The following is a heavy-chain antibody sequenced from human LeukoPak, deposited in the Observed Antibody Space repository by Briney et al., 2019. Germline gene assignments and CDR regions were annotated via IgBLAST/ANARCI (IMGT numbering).Heavy chain of an antibody. D-gene: IGHD5-18*01. CDR2: IYYSGST. J-gene: IGHJ4*02. CDR3: ARLGGYSYGYPTH. Sequence: PSETLSLTCTVSGGSISSSSYYWGWIRHPPGKGLEWIGSIYYSGSTYYNPSLKSRVTISVDTSKNQFSLKLSSVTAADTAVYYCARLGGYSYGYPTHWGQGTLVTVSS. V-gene: IGHV4-39*01. CDR1: GGSISSSSYY.